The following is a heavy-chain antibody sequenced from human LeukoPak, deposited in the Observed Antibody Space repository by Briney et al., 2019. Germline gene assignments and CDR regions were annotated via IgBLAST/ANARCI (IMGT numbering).Heavy chain of an antibody. CDR1: GFTFSSYS. CDR3: ARDHPEYYYGSSGYVDY. CDR2: ISSSSSTI. Sequence: GGSLRLSCAASGFTFSSYSMNWVRQAPGKGLEWVSYISSSSSTIYYADSVKGRFTISRDNAKNSLYLQMNSLRAEDTAVYYCARDHPEYYYGSSGYVDYWGQGTLVTVSS. V-gene: IGHV3-48*04. D-gene: IGHD3-22*01. J-gene: IGHJ4*02.